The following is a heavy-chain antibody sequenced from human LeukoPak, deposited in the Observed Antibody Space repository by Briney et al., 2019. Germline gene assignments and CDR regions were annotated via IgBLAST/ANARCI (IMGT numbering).Heavy chain of an antibody. Sequence: GGSLRLSCAASGFTVSSNYMTWVRQAPGKGLEWVSIIYSGGSTYYADSVKGRFTISRDNSKNTLYLQMNSLRAEDTAVYYCASGQESYYYYGMDVWGQGTTVTVSS. CDR3: ASGQESYYYYGMDV. CDR2: IYSGGST. CDR1: GFTVSSNY. V-gene: IGHV3-66*01. J-gene: IGHJ6*02.